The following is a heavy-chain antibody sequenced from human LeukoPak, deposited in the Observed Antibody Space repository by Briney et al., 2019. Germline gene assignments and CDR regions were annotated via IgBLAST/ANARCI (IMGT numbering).Heavy chain of an antibody. CDR2: SNPGVGST. CDR1: VYTFTIYY. D-gene: IGHD2-15*01. CDR3: ARARIFDY. Sequence: ESGNVCSKASVYTFTIYYIDWVRRAPGQRLEWRGMSNPGVGSTGYAQKFQGRATMTRDTSTSTVYMEVSTLRSEDTAVYYCARARIFDYWGQGTLVSASS. J-gene: IGHJ4*02. V-gene: IGHV1-46*01.